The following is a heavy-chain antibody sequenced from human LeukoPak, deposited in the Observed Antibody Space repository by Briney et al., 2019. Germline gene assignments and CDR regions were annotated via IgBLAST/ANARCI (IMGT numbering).Heavy chain of an antibody. J-gene: IGHJ4*02. Sequence: GASVNVSCKASGYIFTSYGIIWVRQAPGQGLQWMGWISAHNSNTNYAQKLQGRVTMTTDTSTSTVYMELMSLRSDDTGVYYCARAQTTLLLDYWGQGTLVTVSS. D-gene: IGHD4-11*01. V-gene: IGHV1-18*01. CDR1: GYIFTSYG. CDR3: ARAQTTLLLDY. CDR2: ISAHNSNT.